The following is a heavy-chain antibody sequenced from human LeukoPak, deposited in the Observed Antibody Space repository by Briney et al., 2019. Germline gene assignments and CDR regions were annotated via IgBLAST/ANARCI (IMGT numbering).Heavy chain of an antibody. V-gene: IGHV4-39*07. D-gene: IGHD3-9*01. Sequence: SETLSLTCTVSGGSISSSSYYWGWIRQPPGKGLEGIGSIYYSGSTYYNPSLKSLVTISVDTAKNQFSLKLSSVTAADTAVYYCARDHPHYDILTGYYDNNWFDPWDQGTLVTVSS. CDR1: GGSISSSSYY. CDR3: ARDHPHYDILTGYYDNNWFDP. CDR2: IYYSGST. J-gene: IGHJ5*02.